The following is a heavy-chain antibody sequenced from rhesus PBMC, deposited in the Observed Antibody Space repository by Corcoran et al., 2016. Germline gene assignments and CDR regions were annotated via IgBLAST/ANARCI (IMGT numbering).Heavy chain of an antibody. CDR1: GGSISSNY. CDR3: AREDYNFWTGYYMGGFDF. Sequence: QLQLQESGPGLVKPSETLSLTCAVSGGSISSNYWSWIRQPPGKGLEWIGRISGSGGSTDYNPSLKSRVTISIDTSKNQFCLKLSSVTAADTAVYYCAREDYNFWTGYYMGGFDFWGQGLRVTVSA. V-gene: IGHV4-173*01. CDR2: ISGSGGST. J-gene: IGHJ3*01. D-gene: IGHD3-3*01.